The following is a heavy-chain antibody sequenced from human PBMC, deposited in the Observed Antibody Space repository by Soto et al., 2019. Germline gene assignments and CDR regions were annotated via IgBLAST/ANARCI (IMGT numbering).Heavy chain of an antibody. V-gene: IGHV1-2*02. Sequence: ASVKVSCKASGYTFTGYYMHWVRQAPGQGVEWMGWINPNSGGTNYAQKFQGRVTMTRDTSISTAYMELSRLRSDDTAVYYCASDLTYAVHYCMDFSCQGPTVTLSS. D-gene: IGHD2-21*02. CDR2: INPNSGGT. CDR3: ASDLTYAVHYCMDF. J-gene: IGHJ6*02. CDR1: GYTFTGYY.